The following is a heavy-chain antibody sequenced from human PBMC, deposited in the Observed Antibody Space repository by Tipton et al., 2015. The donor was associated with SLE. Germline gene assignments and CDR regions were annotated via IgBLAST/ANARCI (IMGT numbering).Heavy chain of an antibody. CDR3: ARGLDYDSSGYYRGYYFDY. D-gene: IGHD3-22*01. Sequence: SLRLSCAASGFTVSSNYMSWVRQAPGKGLEWVSVIYSGGSTYYADSVKGRFTISRDNSKNTLYLQMNSLRAEDTAVYYCARGLDYDSSGYYRGYYFDYWGQGTLVTVPS. V-gene: IGHV3-66*01. J-gene: IGHJ4*02. CDR2: IYSGGST. CDR1: GFTVSSNY.